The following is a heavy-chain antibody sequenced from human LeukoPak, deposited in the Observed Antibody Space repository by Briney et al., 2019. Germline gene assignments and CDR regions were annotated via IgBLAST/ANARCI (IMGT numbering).Heavy chain of an antibody. J-gene: IGHJ4*02. CDR3: ARLSCSSTSCYSFDY. Sequence: PETLSLTCTVSGDSISTYYWSWLRQPAGRGLEWIGRIYTSGSTNYNPSLKSRVTMSVDTSKNQFSLKLSSVTAAGTAVYYCARLSCSSTSCYSFDYWGQGTLVTVSS. CDR1: GDSISTYY. D-gene: IGHD2-2*01. V-gene: IGHV4-4*07. CDR2: IYTSGST.